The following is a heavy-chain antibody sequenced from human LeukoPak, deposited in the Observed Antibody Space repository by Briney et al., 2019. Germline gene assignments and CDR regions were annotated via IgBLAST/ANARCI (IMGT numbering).Heavy chain of an antibody. CDR3: ARDSKVTGTSFDS. V-gene: IGHV1-2*02. Sequence: ASVKVSCKASGHMFTDYYIHWVRQTPGHGLEWMGWMNVDSGATKYAQKFQGRVTMTRDTSISTAFMDLRRLTYDDTAVYYCARDSKVTGTSFDSWGQGTLVTVSS. D-gene: IGHD2-21*02. J-gene: IGHJ4*02. CDR2: MNVDSGAT. CDR1: GHMFTDYY.